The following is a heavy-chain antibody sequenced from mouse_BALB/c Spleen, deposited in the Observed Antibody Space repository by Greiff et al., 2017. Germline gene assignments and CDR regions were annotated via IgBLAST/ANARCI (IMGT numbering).Heavy chain of an antibody. V-gene: IGHV1-69*02. CDR2: IDSSNSET. CDR1: GFTFPSLW. D-gene: IGHD2-4*01. CDR3: ASAIYYDYGYAIDY. Sequence: QVQPQQPGAELVKPGASVKTSRKASGFTFPSLWMHWGKQRPGQGLEWIGMIDSSNSETRLNQKFKDKDTLNVDKSSNTAYMQLSSLTSEDSAVYCGASAIYYDYGYAIDYWGQGTSVTVSA. J-gene: IGHJ4*01.